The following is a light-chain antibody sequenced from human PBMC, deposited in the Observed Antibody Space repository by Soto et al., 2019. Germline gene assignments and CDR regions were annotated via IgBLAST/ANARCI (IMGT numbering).Light chain of an antibody. CDR3: QQYGNLWT. V-gene: IGKV3-20*01. CDR1: QSVYSSY. J-gene: IGKJ2*02. CDR2: DAS. Sequence: EIVLTQSPGILSLSPGERATLSCRASQSVYSSYLAWYQPKPGQAPRLLIYDASSRATGIPDRFSGRGSGTDFTLTISRLEPEDFAGYYCQQYGNLWTFGQGTKLEI.